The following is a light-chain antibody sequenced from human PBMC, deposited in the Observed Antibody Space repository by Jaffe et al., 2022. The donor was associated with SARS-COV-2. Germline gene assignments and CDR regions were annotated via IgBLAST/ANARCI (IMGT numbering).Light chain of an antibody. V-gene: IGLV4-69*02. J-gene: IGLJ3*02. CDR1: SGHSSHG. Sequence: QLVLTQSPSASASLGASVKLTCTLSSGHSSHGIAWHQQQPEKGPRFLMKLNSDGSHSKGDGIPDRFSGSSSGAERYLTISSLQSEDEADYYCQTWATGIRVFGGGTKLTVL. CDR3: QTWATGIRV. CDR2: LNSDGSH.